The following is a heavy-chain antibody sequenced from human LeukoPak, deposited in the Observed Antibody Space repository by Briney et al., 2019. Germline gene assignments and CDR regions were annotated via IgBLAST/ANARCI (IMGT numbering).Heavy chain of an antibody. D-gene: IGHD4-17*01. CDR2: IRSKAYGGTT. V-gene: IGHV3-49*04. J-gene: IGHJ4*02. CDR3: TRVYGDYKGDY. Sequence: GGSLRLSCTGSGFTFGDYAVIWVRQAPGRGLEWVGFIRSKAYGGTTEYAASVKGRFTISRDDSKSIAYLQMDSLKTEDTAVYYCTRVYGDYKGDYWGQGTLVTVSS. CDR1: GFTFGDYA.